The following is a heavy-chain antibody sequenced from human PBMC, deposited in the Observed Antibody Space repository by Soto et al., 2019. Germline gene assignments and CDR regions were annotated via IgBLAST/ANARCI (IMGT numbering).Heavy chain of an antibody. CDR1: GFTVSSNY. CDR3: AGDRVGTTFDY. CDR2: IYSDGST. J-gene: IGHJ4*02. V-gene: IGHV3-53*01. D-gene: IGHD1-26*01. Sequence: EVQLVESGGDLIQPGGSLRLSCAASGFTVSSNYMSWVRQAPGKGLEWVSIIYSDGSTYYADSVTGRFTISRDNSKNTLDLQMSSRRAEDTAMYYCAGDRVGTTFDYWGQGTLVSVSS.